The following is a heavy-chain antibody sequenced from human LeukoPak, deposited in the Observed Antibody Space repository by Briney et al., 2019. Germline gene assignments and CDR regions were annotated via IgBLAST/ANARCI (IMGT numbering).Heavy chain of an antibody. CDR1: GFTVSSNY. CDR2: IYSGGST. V-gene: IGHV3-53*01. J-gene: IGHJ4*02. D-gene: IGHD3-16*01. CDR3: ARGLLYGTYYFDY. Sequence: PGGSLRPSCAASGFTVSSNYMSWVRQAPGKGLEWVSVIYSGGSTYYADSVKGRFTISRDNSKNTLYLQMNSLRAEDTAVYYCARGLLYGTYYFDYWGQGTLVTVSS.